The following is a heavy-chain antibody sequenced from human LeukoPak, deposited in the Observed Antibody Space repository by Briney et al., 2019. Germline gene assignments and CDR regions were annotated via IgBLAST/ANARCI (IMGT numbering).Heavy chain of an antibody. D-gene: IGHD3-10*01. CDR3: AKDNAYYYADY. V-gene: IGHV3-30*02. J-gene: IGHJ4*02. CDR2: VGYDGRNK. CDR1: GFTFSSYG. Sequence: PGGSLRLFCAASGFTFSSYGIHWVRQAPGKGLEWVTFVGYDGRNKYYADSVKGRFTISRDNSKNTLYLQMNSLRAEDTAVYYCAKDNAYYYADYWGQGTLVTVSS.